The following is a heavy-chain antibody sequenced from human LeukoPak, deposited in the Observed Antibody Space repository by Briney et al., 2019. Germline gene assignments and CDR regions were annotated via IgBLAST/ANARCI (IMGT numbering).Heavy chain of an antibody. D-gene: IGHD3-22*01. Sequence: SETLSLTCTVSGGSISSYYWGWIRQPPGKGLEWIGYIYYSGSTNYNPSLKSRVTISVDTSKNQFSLKLSSVTAADTAVYYCARAGWDYYDSSGYLPLDYWGQGTLVTVSS. V-gene: IGHV4-59*01. J-gene: IGHJ4*02. CDR2: IYYSGST. CDR3: ARAGWDYYDSSGYLPLDY. CDR1: GGSISSYY.